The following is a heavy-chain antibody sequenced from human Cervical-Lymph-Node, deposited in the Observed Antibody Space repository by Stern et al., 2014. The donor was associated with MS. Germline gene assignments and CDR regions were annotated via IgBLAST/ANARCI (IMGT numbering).Heavy chain of an antibody. CDR3: ARNPGGYVCYYGMDV. Sequence: QVQLVESGAEVKKPGSSVKVSCKASGCTFTSYAISWVRQAPGQGLEWMGGIIPIFGTANYAQEFQGRVRVTADESTSTAYMELRSLRSEDAAVYDCARNPGGYVCYYGMDVWGQGTTVTVSS. CDR2: IIPIFGTA. V-gene: IGHV1-69*01. D-gene: IGHD3-16*01. CDR1: GCTFTSYA. J-gene: IGHJ6*02.